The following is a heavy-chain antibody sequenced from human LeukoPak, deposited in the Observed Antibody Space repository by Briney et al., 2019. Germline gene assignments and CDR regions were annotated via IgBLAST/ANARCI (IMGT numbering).Heavy chain of an antibody. V-gene: IGHV3-11*01. CDR2: ISNVGTRM. CDR3: ARSLVVVAATLFYYYYGMDV. J-gene: IGHJ6*02. CDR1: GFTLGAYY. D-gene: IGHD2-15*01. Sequence: PGGSLRLSCTASGFTLGAYYMSWFRQSPGRGLEWISYISNVGTRMYYADSVKGRFTVSRDNAENSLYLQMNSLRVEDTAVYYCARSLVVVAATLFYYYYGMDVWGQGTTVTVSS.